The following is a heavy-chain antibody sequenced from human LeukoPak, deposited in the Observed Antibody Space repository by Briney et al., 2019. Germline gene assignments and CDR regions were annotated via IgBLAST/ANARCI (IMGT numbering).Heavy chain of an antibody. CDR3: ARSIGLTGGGVDV. V-gene: IGHV3-11*01. CDR1: GFTFSDYN. CDR2: ITNGGSTI. J-gene: IGHJ6*02. Sequence: PGGSLRLSCAAYGFTFSDYNMNWVRQAPGKGLEWVSYITNGGSTIHHADSVKGRFTISRDNAKKTLYLQMNSLRAEDTAVYYCARSIGLTGGGVDVWGQGTTVTVSS. D-gene: IGHD3-9*01.